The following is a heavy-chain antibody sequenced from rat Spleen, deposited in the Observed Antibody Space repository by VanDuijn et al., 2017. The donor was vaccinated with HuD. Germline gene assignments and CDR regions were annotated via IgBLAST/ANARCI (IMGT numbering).Heavy chain of an antibody. CDR1: GFTFSSFP. D-gene: IGHD1-6*01. CDR3: TRVRYYGLPTYYFDY. Sequence: EVQLVESGGGLVQPGRSMKLSCAASGFTFSSFPMAWVRQAPTKGLEWVATISTSGGSTYYRDSVKGRFTISRDNAKSTLYLQMNSLRSEDTATYYCTRVRYYGLPTYYFDYWGQGVMVTVSS. J-gene: IGHJ2*01. V-gene: IGHV5-46*01. CDR2: ISTSGGST.